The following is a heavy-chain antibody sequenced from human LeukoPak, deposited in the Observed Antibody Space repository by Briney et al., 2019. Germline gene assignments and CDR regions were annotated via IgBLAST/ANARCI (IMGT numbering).Heavy chain of an antibody. V-gene: IGHV3-7*01. CDR3: AREASHDAFDI. CDR1: GFTFSSYW. J-gene: IGHJ3*02. CDR2: IKQDGSEK. Sequence: GGSLRLSCAASGFTFSSYWMSWVRQAPGKGLEWVANIKQDGSEKYYVDSVKGRFTISRDNAKNSLYLQMNGLRAEDTAVYYCAREASHDAFDIWGHGTMVTVSS.